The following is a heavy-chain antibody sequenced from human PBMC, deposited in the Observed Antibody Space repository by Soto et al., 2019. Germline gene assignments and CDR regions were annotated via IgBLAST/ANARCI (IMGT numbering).Heavy chain of an antibody. D-gene: IGHD3-9*01. CDR2: IYYTGRT. Sequence: SETLSLTCTVSGVSVSSGDYYWSWVRQPPGKGLEWIGYIYYTGRTYYNPSLKSRVIISVDTSKNQFSLKLSSVTAAEKAVYYCARAHYDILTGYPTHAFDIWGQGTMVTVSS. CDR1: GVSVSSGDYY. J-gene: IGHJ3*02. CDR3: ARAHYDILTGYPTHAFDI. V-gene: IGHV4-30-4*01.